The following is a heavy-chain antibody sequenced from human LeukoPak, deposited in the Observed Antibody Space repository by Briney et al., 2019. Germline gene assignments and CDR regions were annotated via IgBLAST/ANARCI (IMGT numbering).Heavy chain of an antibody. CDR2: ISAYNGNT. V-gene: IGHV1-18*01. CDR1: GYTFTSYG. J-gene: IGHJ6*02. CDR3: ASGNLGDYFAADYSMDV. Sequence: GASVKVSCKASGYTFTSYGISWVRQAPGQGLEWMGWISAYNGNTNYAQKLQGRVTMTTDTSTSTAYMELRSLRSDDTAVYYCASGNLGDYFAADYSMDVWGQGTTVTVSS. D-gene: IGHD4-17*01.